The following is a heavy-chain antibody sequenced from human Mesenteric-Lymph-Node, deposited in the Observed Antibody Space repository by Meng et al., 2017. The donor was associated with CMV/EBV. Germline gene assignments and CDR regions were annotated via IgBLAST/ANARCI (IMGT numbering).Heavy chain of an antibody. J-gene: IGHJ4*02. CDR3: ATYVRVNYCFDC. D-gene: IGHD2-8*02. Sequence: GESLKISCVGSGFTFKKYAMSWVRRRPGKGLEWLSNISSDGGNKHYADSVKGRFTVSRDDSKNTVYLQMNGLRVEDTAVYYCATYVRVNYCFDCWGQGTLVTVSS. CDR1: GFTFKKYA. CDR2: ISSDGGNK. V-gene: IGHV3-23*01.